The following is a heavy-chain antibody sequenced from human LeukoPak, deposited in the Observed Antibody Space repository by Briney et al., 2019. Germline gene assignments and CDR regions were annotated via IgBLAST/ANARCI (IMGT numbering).Heavy chain of an antibody. CDR1: GFTFSSYE. J-gene: IGHJ4*02. CDR2: ISSSGSTI. D-gene: IGHD5-24*01. V-gene: IGHV3-48*03. Sequence: PGGSLRLSCAASGFTFSSYEMNWVRQAPGKGLEWVSYISSSGSTIYYADSVKGRFTISRDKAKNSLYLQMNSLRAEDTAVYYCARVSRLQSFDYWGQGTLVTVSS. CDR3: ARVSRLQSFDY.